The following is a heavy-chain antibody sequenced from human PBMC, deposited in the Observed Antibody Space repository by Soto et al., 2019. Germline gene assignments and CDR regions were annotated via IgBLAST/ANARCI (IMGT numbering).Heavy chain of an antibody. D-gene: IGHD3-10*01. Sequence: QVQLQESGPGLVKPSGTLSLTCAVSSDSISSSNWWSWVRQPPGKGLEWIGEIYHSGRTNYNPSLKSRVTILVDKSKNQFSLKLTSVTVADTAVYYCARATYGSGSYYLMDVWGKGTTVTVSS. V-gene: IGHV4-4*02. J-gene: IGHJ6*03. CDR2: IYHSGRT. CDR3: ARATYGSGSYYLMDV. CDR1: SDSISSSNW.